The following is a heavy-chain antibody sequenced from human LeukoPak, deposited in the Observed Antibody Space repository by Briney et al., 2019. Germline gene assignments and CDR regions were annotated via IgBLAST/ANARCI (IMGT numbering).Heavy chain of an antibody. D-gene: IGHD2-21*02. Sequence: GGSLRLSCAASGFTFSSYSKNWVRQAPGKGLEWVSSISSSSSYIYYADSVKGRFTISRDNAKNSLYLQMNSLRAEDTAVYYCARVSGDGHFDYWGQGTLVTVSS. CDR2: ISSSSSYI. CDR1: GFTFSSYS. V-gene: IGHV3-21*01. J-gene: IGHJ4*02. CDR3: ARVSGDGHFDY.